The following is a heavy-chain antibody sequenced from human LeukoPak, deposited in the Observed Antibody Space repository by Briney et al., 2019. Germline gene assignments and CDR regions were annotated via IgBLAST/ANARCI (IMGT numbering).Heavy chain of an antibody. CDR2: IYPGDSDT. J-gene: IGHJ5*02. V-gene: IGHV5-51*01. Sequence: NHGESLKISCKGSGYSFSSYWIGWVRQMPGKGLEWMGIIYPGDSDTRYSPSFQGQVTFSADKSISTAYLQWSSLKASDTAVYYCARGGYYGLGNDFRFDPWGQGTLVTVSS. D-gene: IGHD3-10*01. CDR1: GYSFSSYW. CDR3: ARGGYYGLGNDFRFDP.